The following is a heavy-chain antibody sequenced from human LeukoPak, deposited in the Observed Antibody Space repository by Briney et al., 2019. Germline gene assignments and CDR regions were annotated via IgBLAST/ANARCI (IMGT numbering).Heavy chain of an antibody. CDR2: INSDWDST. V-gene: IGHV3-74*01. J-gene: IGHJ3*02. Sequence: GGSLRLSCAASGFTFSSYWMHWVRQAPGKGLVWVSRINSDWDSTIYADSVKGRFTISRDNAKNTLYLQMNSRRAEDTAVYYCARAYYDILTGYFEDAFDIWGQGTMVTVSS. CDR1: GFTFSSYW. D-gene: IGHD3-9*01. CDR3: ARAYYDILTGYFEDAFDI.